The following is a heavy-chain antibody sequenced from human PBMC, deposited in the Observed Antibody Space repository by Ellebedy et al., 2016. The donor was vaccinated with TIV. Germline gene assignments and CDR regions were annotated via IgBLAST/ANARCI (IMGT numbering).Heavy chain of an antibody. J-gene: IGHJ4*02. CDR3: AKDLNGDYPDW. CDR1: GYTFTGYY. D-gene: IGHD4-17*01. CDR2: INPNSGGT. Sequence: ASVKVSCKASGYTFTGYYIHWVRQAPGQGLEWMGWINPNSGGTKYAEKFQGRVTMTRDTSITTAYMEPSGLRSDDTAVYYCAKDLNGDYPDWWGQGTLVTVSS. V-gene: IGHV1-2*02.